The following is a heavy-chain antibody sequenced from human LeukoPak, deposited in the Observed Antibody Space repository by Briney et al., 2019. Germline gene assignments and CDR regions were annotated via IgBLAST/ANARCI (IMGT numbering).Heavy chain of an antibody. CDR3: ARDWVGSIGYLGRFRSPGFDI. Sequence: ASVKVSCKASGYTLSNYGISWVRQAPGQGLEWMGWISVYNGNTNYAQRFQGRVTMTTDTSTNTAYMELRSLRSDDTAVYYCARDWVGSIGYLGRFRSPGFDIWGQGTLVTVSS. CDR1: GYTLSNYG. V-gene: IGHV1-18*01. J-gene: IGHJ3*02. D-gene: IGHD3-22*01. CDR2: ISVYNGNT.